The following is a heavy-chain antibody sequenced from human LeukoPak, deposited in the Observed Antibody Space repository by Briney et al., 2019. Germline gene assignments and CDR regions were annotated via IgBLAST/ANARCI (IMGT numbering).Heavy chain of an antibody. Sequence: SETLSLTCTVSGGSISSYYWSWIRQPPGKGLEWIGYIYYSGSTNYNPSLKSRVTISVDTSKNRFSLKLSSVTAADTAVYYCARASSSWYGMDVWGQGTTVTVSS. CDR3: ARASSSWYGMDV. J-gene: IGHJ6*02. CDR2: IYYSGST. CDR1: GGSISSYY. V-gene: IGHV4-59*01. D-gene: IGHD6-13*01.